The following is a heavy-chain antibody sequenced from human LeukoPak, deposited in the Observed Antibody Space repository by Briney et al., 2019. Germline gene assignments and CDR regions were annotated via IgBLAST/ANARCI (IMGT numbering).Heavy chain of an antibody. Sequence: SETLSLTCAVYGGSFSGYYWSWIRQPPGKGLEWIGEINHSGSTNYNPSLKSRVTISVDTSKNQFSLKLSSVTAADTAVYYCARSKLWYDYWGLGTLVTVSS. D-gene: IGHD5-18*01. CDR2: INHSGST. CDR1: GGSFSGYY. V-gene: IGHV4-34*01. J-gene: IGHJ4*01. CDR3: ARSKLWYDY.